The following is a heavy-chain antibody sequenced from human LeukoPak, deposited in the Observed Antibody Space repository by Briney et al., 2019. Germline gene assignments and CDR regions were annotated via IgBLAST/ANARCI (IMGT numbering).Heavy chain of an antibody. J-gene: IGHJ4*02. V-gene: IGHV3-23*01. CDR1: GYTLSSYA. CDR2: ITSSGDST. CDR3: ARDYPTLGVVSIFDY. D-gene: IGHD3-3*01. Sequence: GGSLRLSCAGSGYTLSSYAMSWVRQAPGKGLEWVSAITSSGDSTYYADSVQGRLTISRDNAKSTLYLQMNSLRAEDTAVYYCARDYPTLGVVSIFDYWGQGTLVSVSS.